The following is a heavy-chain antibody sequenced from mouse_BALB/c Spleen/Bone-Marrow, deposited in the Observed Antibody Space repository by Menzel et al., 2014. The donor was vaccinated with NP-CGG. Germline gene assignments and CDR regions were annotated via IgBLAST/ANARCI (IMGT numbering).Heavy chain of an antibody. D-gene: IGHD2-3*01. CDR1: GFTFSSFG. Sequence: EVKLVESGGGLVQPGGSRKLSCAASGFTFSSFGMHWVRQAPERGLEWVAYISSGTSTIYNADTVKGRFTISRDNPKNTLFLQMTSLRSEDTAIYYCARDDGYYIRNAMDYWGQGTSVTVSS. V-gene: IGHV5-17*02. CDR3: ARDDGYYIRNAMDY. CDR2: ISSGTSTI. J-gene: IGHJ4*01.